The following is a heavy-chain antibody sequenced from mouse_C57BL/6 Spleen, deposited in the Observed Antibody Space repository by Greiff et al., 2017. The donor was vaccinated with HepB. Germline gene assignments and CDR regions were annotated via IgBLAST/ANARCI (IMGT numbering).Heavy chain of an antibody. V-gene: IGHV1-82*01. CDR3: ARDYYGSSPWFAY. CDR1: GYAFSSSW. D-gene: IGHD1-1*01. Sequence: VQLQQSGPELVKPGASVKISCKASGYAFSSSWMNWVKQRPGKGLEWIGRIYPGDGDTNYNGKFKGKAPLNAAKSSSTAYMPLSSLTSEDSAVYVCARDYYGSSPWFAYWGQGTLVTVSA. J-gene: IGHJ3*01. CDR2: IYPGDGDT.